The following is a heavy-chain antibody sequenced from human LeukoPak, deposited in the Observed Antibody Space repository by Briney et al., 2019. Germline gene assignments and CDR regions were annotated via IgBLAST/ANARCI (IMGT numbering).Heavy chain of an antibody. J-gene: IGHJ6*02. CDR2: IDHSGST. Sequence: SETLSLTCTVSGGSISSGGYSWSWIRQAPGKGLEWIGYIDHSGSTYYSPSLKSRVTISVDRSKNQFSLKLSSVTAADTAVYYCTRAPGDYYYGMDVWGQGTTVTVSS. CDR1: GGSISSGGYS. V-gene: IGHV4-30-2*01. CDR3: TRAPGDYYYGMDV. D-gene: IGHD7-27*01.